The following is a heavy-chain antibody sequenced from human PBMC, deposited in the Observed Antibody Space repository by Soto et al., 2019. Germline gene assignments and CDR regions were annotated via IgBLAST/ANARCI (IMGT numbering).Heavy chain of an antibody. V-gene: IGHV3-23*01. CDR3: AKDRTSSSSTYYYGMDV. CDR2: MSGSGGST. D-gene: IGHD6-6*01. CDR1: GFTFSTYA. J-gene: IGHJ6*02. Sequence: EVQLLESGGGLVQPGGSLRLSCAASGFTFSTYAMSWVRQAPGKGLEWVSSMSGSGGSTYYADSVKGRFTISRDNAKNSLYLQMNSLRAEDTALYYCAKDRTSSSSTYYYGMDVWGQGTTVTVSS.